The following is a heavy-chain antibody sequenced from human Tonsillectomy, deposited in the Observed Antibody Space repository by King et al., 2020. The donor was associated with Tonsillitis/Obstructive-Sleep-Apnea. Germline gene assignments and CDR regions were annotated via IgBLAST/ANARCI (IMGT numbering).Heavy chain of an antibody. J-gene: IGHJ2*01. V-gene: IGHV1-18*01. CDR1: GYTFTSYG. D-gene: IGHD3-22*01. CDR2: ISAYNGDT. Sequence: VQLVESGAEVKKPGASVKVSCKASGYTFTSYGISWVRQAPGQGLEWMGWISAYNGDTHSAQKLQGRVTMTTHTSASTAYMELRSLRSDDTAVYYCARVDGSSGYSDWYFDLGGRGTLVTVSS. CDR3: ARVDGSSGYSDWYFDL.